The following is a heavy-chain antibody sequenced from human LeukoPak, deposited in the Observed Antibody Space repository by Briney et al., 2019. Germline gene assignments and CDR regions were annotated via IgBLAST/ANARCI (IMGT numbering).Heavy chain of an antibody. Sequence: SETLSLTCTVSGGSIRSSTYYWGWLRQPPGKGLEGIGSIYYSGTTSYNPSLKSRVTISVDTSKNQFSLQLRSVTAADTAVFYCAGLSVGDGSGDSDYWGQGTLVTVSS. CDR3: AGLSVGDGSGDSDY. J-gene: IGHJ4*02. V-gene: IGHV4-39*01. CDR1: GGSIRSSTYY. D-gene: IGHD3-3*01. CDR2: IYYSGTT.